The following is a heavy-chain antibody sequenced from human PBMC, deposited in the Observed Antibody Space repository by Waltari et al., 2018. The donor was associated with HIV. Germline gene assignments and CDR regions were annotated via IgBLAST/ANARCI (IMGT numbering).Heavy chain of an antibody. CDR3: ARAISTGRVTFDY. CDR1: GYNFSGYY. V-gene: IGHV1-2*06. D-gene: IGHD2-21*02. Sequence: QVQLVQSGAEVRKPGASMKVSCTASGYNFSGYYIHWVRQAPGHGLEWMGRITPYSGATNYAQKFRGRVTMTRDTSIRKAYVELSGLTSDDTAVYYCARAISTGRVTFDYWGQGTLVTVSS. J-gene: IGHJ4*02. CDR2: ITPYSGAT.